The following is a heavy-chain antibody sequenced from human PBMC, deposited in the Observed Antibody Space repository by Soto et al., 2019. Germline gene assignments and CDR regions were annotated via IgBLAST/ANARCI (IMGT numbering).Heavy chain of an antibody. CDR3: ARDLGITGTTGYYYYGMDV. D-gene: IGHD1-7*01. CDR2: TYYRSKWYN. CDR1: GDSFSSNSAA. Sequence: SQTLSLTCAISGDSFSSNSAAWNWIRQSPSRGLEWLGRTYYRSKWYNDYAVSVKSRITINPDTSKNQFSLQLNSVTPEDTAVYYCARDLGITGTTGYYYYGMDVWGQGTTVTVSS. J-gene: IGHJ6*02. V-gene: IGHV6-1*01.